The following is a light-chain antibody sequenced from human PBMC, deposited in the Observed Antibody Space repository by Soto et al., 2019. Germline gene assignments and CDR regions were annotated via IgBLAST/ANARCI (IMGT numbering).Light chain of an antibody. CDR3: SSYTSSSTLCV. CDR1: SSDVGGYNY. Sequence: QSALTQPASVSGSPGQSITISCIGTSSDVGGYNYVSWYQQHPGKAPKLMIYEVSNRPTGVSNRFSGSKSGNTASLTISGLQDEDEADYYCSSYTSSSTLCVFGTGTKLTVL. J-gene: IGLJ1*01. CDR2: EVS. V-gene: IGLV2-14*01.